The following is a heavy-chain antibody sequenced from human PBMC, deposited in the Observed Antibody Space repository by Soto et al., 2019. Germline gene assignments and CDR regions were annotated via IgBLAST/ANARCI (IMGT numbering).Heavy chain of an antibody. CDR2: ISYDGSNK. CDR3: ARGYDFWSGYYYPYGMDV. V-gene: IGHV3-30*03. Sequence: VSKETGKGLEWVAVISYDGSNKNHADTVKGRFTISRDNSKNTLYLQMNSLRAEDTAVYYCARGYDFWSGYYYPYGMDVWGQGTTVTVSS. D-gene: IGHD3-3*01. J-gene: IGHJ6*02.